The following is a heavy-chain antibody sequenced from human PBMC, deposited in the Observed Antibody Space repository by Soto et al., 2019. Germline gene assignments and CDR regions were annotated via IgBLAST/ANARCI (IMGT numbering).Heavy chain of an antibody. Sequence: GGSLRLSCAASGFTFSSYGMHWVRQAPGKGLEWVAVISYDGSNKYYADSVKGRFTISRDNSKNTLYLQMNSLRAEDTAVYYCAKDPYDYVWGSYPNFWGQGTLVTVSS. V-gene: IGHV3-30*18. D-gene: IGHD3-16*02. CDR3: AKDPYDYVWGSYPNF. CDR1: GFTFSSYG. CDR2: ISYDGSNK. J-gene: IGHJ4*02.